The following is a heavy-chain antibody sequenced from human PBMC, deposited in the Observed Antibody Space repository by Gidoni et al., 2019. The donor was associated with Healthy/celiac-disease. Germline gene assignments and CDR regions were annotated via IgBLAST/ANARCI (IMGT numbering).Heavy chain of an antibody. V-gene: IGHV4-34*01. Sequence: QVQLQQWGAGLLKPSETLSLTCAVYGGAFSSYYWGWIRQPPGKGLEWIGEINHIGSTNYNPSLKSRVTISVDTSKNQFSLKLSSVTAADTAVYYCARVDAAMGIYYYYYMDVWGKGTTVTVSS. J-gene: IGHJ6*03. CDR3: ARVDAAMGIYYYYYMDV. D-gene: IGHD5-18*01. CDR1: GGAFSSYY. CDR2: INHIGST.